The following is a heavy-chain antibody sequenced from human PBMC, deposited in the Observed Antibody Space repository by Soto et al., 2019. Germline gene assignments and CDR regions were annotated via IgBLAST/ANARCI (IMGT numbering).Heavy chain of an antibody. CDR3: AGRNPRDIVVVVAAQYYFDY. V-gene: IGHV4-39*01. Sequence: SETLSLTCTVSGGSISSSSYYWGWIRQPPGKGLEWIGSIYYSGSTYYNPSLKSRVTISVDTSKNQFSPKLSSVTAADTAVYYFAGRNPRDIVVVVAAQYYFDYWGQGTLVTVSS. CDR1: GGSISSSSYY. CDR2: IYYSGST. J-gene: IGHJ4*02. D-gene: IGHD2-15*01.